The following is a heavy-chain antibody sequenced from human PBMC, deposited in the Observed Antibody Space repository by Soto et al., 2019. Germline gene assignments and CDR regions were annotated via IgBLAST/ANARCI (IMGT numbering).Heavy chain of an antibody. CDR1: GFTFSSYG. CDR2: ISYDGSNK. V-gene: IGHV3-30*18. D-gene: IGHD4-17*01. CDR3: AKDAPMTTVTTYFDY. J-gene: IGHJ4*02. Sequence: QVQLVESGGGVVQPGRSLRLSCAASGFTFSSYGMHWVRQAPGKGLEWAAVISYDGSNKYYADSVKGRFTISRDNSKNTLYLQMNSLRAEDTAVYYCAKDAPMTTVTTYFDYWGQGTLVTVSS.